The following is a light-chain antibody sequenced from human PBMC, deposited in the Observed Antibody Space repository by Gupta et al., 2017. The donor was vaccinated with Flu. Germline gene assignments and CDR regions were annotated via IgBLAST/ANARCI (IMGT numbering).Light chain of an antibody. CDR3: AAWDDSLNGQV. V-gene: IGLV1-44*01. CDR2: RNN. J-gene: IGLJ3*02. Sequence: QSMLTQPPSASGTPWERVTISRSGSSSNIGSNTVNWNQQLQGPAPKLLCERNNQRPSGVPDRFSGSKSGTSASLTITGLQSEDEAEYYCAAWDDSLNGQVFGGGTKMTVL. CDR1: SSNIGSNT.